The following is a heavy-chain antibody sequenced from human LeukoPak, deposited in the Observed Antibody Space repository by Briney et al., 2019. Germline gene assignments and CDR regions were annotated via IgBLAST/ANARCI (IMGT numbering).Heavy chain of an antibody. J-gene: IGHJ5*02. CDR3: TREGTAIDWFDP. CDR1: GYTFTSYD. CDR2: MNPNRGNT. Sequence: VASVKVSCKASGYTFTSYDINWVRQATGQGLEWMGWMNPNRGNTDYAQKFQGRVTMTRNTSISTAYMELSSLRSEDTAVYYCTREGTAIDWFDPWGQGTLVTVSS. V-gene: IGHV1-8*01. D-gene: IGHD5-18*01.